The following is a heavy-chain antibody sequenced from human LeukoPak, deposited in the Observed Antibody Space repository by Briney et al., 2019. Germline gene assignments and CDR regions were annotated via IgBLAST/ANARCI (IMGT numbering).Heavy chain of an antibody. J-gene: IGHJ5*02. CDR1: GYTFTDYY. CDR3: AMSYFDVLTNYYMWLAP. V-gene: IGHV1-2*02. D-gene: IGHD3-9*01. Sequence: GASVKVSCKASGYTFTDYYIHWVRQAPGQGLEWMGWINLNNDETFYAQNFQDRVTMTGDTSISTAYLELSSLRSDDTAVFYCAMSYFDVLTNYYMWLAPWGQGTLVTVSS. CDR2: INLNNDET.